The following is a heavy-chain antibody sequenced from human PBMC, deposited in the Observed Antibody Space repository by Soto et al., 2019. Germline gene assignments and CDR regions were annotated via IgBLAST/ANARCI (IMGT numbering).Heavy chain of an antibody. J-gene: IGHJ4*02. V-gene: IGHV4-31*03. D-gene: IGHD5-18*01. Sequence: QVQLQESGPGLVKPSQTLSLTCTVSGGSISSAAYYWSWIRQHPGKDLELIGYISHSGSTYYTPSLKSRVIISADTSKNQFSLNLNSVTAADTAVYYCAREYTYGSNFFDCWGQGALVTVSS. CDR2: ISHSGST. CDR3: AREYTYGSNFFDC. CDR1: GGSISSAAYY.